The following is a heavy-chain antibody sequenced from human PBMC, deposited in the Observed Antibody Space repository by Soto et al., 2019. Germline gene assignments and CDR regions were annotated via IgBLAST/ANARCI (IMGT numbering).Heavy chain of an antibody. CDR3: AKDSPVGVPLLRDLHD. V-gene: IGHV3-23*01. J-gene: IGHJ1*01. CDR2: ISGSGGST. CDR1: GFTFSNYG. Sequence: LRLSCAASGFTFSNYGMSWVRQAPGKGLEWVSVISGSGGSTYYADSVKGRFTLSRDNSKNTVYLQMNSLRAEDTAVYYCAKDSPVGVPLLRDLHDWGQGTLVTVSS. D-gene: IGHD2-15*01.